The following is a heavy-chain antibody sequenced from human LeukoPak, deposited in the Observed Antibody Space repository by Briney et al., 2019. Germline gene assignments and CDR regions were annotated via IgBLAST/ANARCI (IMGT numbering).Heavy chain of an antibody. CDR2: VYATGTT. J-gene: IGHJ4*02. CDR1: SGSITGYY. Sequence: SETLSLTCTVSSGSITGYYWSWIRQPPGKGLEWIAYVYATGTTNYNPSLKTRATISIDTSKNQLSLTLTSLTATDTAVYYCARVGSGGAWFDFWGQGALVTVSS. CDR3: ARVGSGGAWFDF. V-gene: IGHV4-59*01. D-gene: IGHD6-19*01.